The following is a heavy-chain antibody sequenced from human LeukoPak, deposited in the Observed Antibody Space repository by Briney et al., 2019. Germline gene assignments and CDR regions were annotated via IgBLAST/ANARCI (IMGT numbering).Heavy chain of an antibody. J-gene: IGHJ4*02. D-gene: IGHD2-21*01. CDR1: GFNFDTYA. V-gene: IGHV3-7*01. CDR3: AREHRSFHY. CDR2: IRPDGSEK. Sequence: GRSLRLSCAASGFNFDTYAMHWVRQAPGQGLEWVANIRPDGSEKLYVDSVKGRFTISRDNAKNSLYLQMNSLRAEDTAVYYCAREHRSFHYWGQGTLVTVSS.